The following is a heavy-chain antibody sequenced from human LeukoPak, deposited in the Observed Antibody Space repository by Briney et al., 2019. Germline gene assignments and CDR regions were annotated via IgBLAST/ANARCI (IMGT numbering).Heavy chain of an antibody. Sequence: PSQTLSLTCTVSGGSISSGDYYWSWIRQPPGKGLEWIGYIYYSGSTYYNPSLKSRVTISVDTSKNQFSLKLSSVTAADTAVYYCARGCTSCYSFYAFDIWGQGTMVTVSS. J-gene: IGHJ3*02. CDR1: GGSISSGDYY. V-gene: IGHV4-30-4*08. D-gene: IGHD2-2*01. CDR2: IYYSGST. CDR3: ARGCTSCYSFYAFDI.